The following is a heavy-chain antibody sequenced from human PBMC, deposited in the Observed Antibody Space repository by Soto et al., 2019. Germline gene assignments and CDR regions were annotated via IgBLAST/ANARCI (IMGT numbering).Heavy chain of an antibody. CDR2: IDPSDSYT. Sequence: GESLKISCKGSGYSFTCYWISWVRQMPGKGLEWMGRIDPSDSYTNYSPSFQGHVTISADKSISTAYLQWSSLKASDTAMYYCASSMDSSSWYNYYYYGMDVWGQGTTVTVSS. V-gene: IGHV5-10-1*01. D-gene: IGHD6-13*01. CDR1: GYSFTCYW. CDR3: ASSMDSSSWYNYYYYGMDV. J-gene: IGHJ6*02.